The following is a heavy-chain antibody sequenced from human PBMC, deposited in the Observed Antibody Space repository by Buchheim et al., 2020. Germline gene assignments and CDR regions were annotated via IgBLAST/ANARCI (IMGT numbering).Heavy chain of an antibody. V-gene: IGHV3-48*01. CDR3: AREGVHDFWSGYYQA. Sequence: EVQLVESGGGLVQPGGSLRLSCAASGFTFSSYSMNWVRQAPGKGLEWVSYISSSSSTIYYADSVKGRFTISRDNAKNSLYLPMNSLRAEDTAVYYCAREGVHDFWSGYYQAWGQGTL. D-gene: IGHD3-3*01. J-gene: IGHJ5*02. CDR2: ISSSSSTI. CDR1: GFTFSSYS.